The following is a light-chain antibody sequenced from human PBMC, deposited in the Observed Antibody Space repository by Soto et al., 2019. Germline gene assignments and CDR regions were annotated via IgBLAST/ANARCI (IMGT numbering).Light chain of an antibody. V-gene: IGLV1-51*01. J-gene: IGLJ2*01. CDR3: ATWDRSLSVGV. CDR2: DND. CDR1: SSNIGNNY. Sequence: QSALTQPPSVSAAPGQKVTISCSGSSSNIGNNYVFWYQQLPGTAPKLLIYDNDKRPSGIPDRFCGSKSGTSATLGITGLQTGDEADYYCATWDRSLSVGVFGGGTQLTVL.